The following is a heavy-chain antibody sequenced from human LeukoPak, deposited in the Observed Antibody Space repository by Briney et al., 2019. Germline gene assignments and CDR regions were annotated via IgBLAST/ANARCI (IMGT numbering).Heavy chain of an antibody. D-gene: IGHD3-16*01. Sequence: GGSLRLSCAASGFTFSSYWRNWARQAPGKGLEWVASINHNGNVNYYVDSVKGRFTISRDNAKNSLYLQMSNLRAEDTAVYFCARGGGLDVWGQGATVTVSS. J-gene: IGHJ6*02. V-gene: IGHV3-7*03. CDR3: ARGGGLDV. CDR2: INHNGNVN. CDR1: GFTFSSYW.